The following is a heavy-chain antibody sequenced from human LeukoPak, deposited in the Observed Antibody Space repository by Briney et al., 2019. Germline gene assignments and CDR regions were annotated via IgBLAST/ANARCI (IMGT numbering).Heavy chain of an antibody. CDR1: GGSISSSSYY. J-gene: IGHJ5*02. CDR3: ARAVLIVTTASFDP. CDR2: IYYSGST. D-gene: IGHD5-12*01. Sequence: SETLSLTCTVSGGSISSSSYYWGWIRQPPGKGLEWIGSIYYSGSTYYNPSLKSRVTISVDTSKNQFSLKLSSVTAADTAVYYCARAVLIVTTASFDPWGQGTLVTVSS. V-gene: IGHV4-39*07.